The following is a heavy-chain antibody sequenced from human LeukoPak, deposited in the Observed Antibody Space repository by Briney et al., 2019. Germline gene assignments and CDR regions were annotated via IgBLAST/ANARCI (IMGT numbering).Heavy chain of an antibody. D-gene: IGHD6-19*01. V-gene: IGHV3-7*01. CDR3: AAGAGWLIDW. CDR1: KFTFSNYW. J-gene: IGHJ4*02. Sequence: PGGSLRLSCAASKFTFSNYWVNWVRQAPGKGMEWVAIIEKDGSEILYVDSVKGRFTISRDNAKNSLYLQMNSPRAEDTAVYYCAAGAGWLIDWWGQGTLVTVSS. CDR2: IEKDGSEI.